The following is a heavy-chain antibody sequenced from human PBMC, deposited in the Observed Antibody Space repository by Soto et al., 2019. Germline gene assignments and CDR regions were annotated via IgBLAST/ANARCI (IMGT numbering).Heavy chain of an antibody. CDR1: GFTVSSNY. V-gene: IGHV3-21*01. J-gene: IGHJ4*02. Sequence: PGGSLRLSCVASGFTVSSNYMNWVRQAPGKGLEWVADITTSSSFRFYADSVKGRFTISRDDAKNSLYLQMNSLRVEDTGVYYCARDLGVALATLTLDSWGQGTLVTVSS. D-gene: IGHD2-15*01. CDR2: ITTSSSFR. CDR3: ARDLGVALATLTLDS.